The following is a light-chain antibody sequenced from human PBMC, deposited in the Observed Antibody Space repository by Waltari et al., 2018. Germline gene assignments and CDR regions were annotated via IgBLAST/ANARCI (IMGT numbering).Light chain of an antibody. CDR3: QQSYSTPVT. CDR2: GAA. Sequence: EVVMTQSPATLSVSPGERATLSCRASQSVSTNLAWSQQKPGQAPRLLTYGAAVRATDIPARFSGSGSGTDFTLTISSLQPEDFATYYCQQSYSTPVTFGQGTRLEIK. J-gene: IGKJ5*01. V-gene: IGKV3-15*01. CDR1: QSVSTN.